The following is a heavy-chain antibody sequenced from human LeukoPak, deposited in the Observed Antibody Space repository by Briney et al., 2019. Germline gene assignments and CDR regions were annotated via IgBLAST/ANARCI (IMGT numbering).Heavy chain of an antibody. CDR2: IIPIFGTA. J-gene: IGHJ5*02. CDR1: GYTFTSYY. Sequence: ASVKVSCKASGYTFTSYYMHWVRQAPGQGLEWMGGIIPIFGTANYAQKFQGRVTITADESTSTAYMELSSLRSEDTAVYYCARAYCSSTSCVDGWFDPWGQGTLVTVSS. CDR3: ARAYCSSTSCVDGWFDP. V-gene: IGHV1-69*13. D-gene: IGHD2-2*01.